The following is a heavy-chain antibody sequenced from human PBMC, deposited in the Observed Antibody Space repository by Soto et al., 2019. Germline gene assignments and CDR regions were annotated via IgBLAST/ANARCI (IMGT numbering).Heavy chain of an antibody. J-gene: IGHJ6*03. Sequence: GGSLRLSCAASGFTFSSYWMSWVRQAPGKGLEWVANIKQDGSEKYYVDSVKGRFTISRDNAKDSLYLQMNSLRAEDTAVYYCARDRTGYSGYDYDYYYYMDVWGKGTTVTV. V-gene: IGHV3-7*01. CDR1: GFTFSSYW. CDR2: IKQDGSEK. CDR3: ARDRTGYSGYDYDYYYYMDV. D-gene: IGHD5-12*01.